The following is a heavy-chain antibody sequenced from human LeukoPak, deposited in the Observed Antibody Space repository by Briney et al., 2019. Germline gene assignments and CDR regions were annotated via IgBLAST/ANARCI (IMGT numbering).Heavy chain of an antibody. J-gene: IGHJ5*02. D-gene: IGHD3-3*01. V-gene: IGHV4-59*01. CDR1: GGSISNKY. CDR2: IYYSGST. Sequence: SETLSLTCTVSGGSISNKYWSWIRQPPGKGLEWIGYIYYSGSTNYNPSLKSRVTILVDTSKNQFSLKLSSVTAADTAVYYCARENRDDFWSGNNWFDPWGQGTLVTVSS. CDR3: ARENRDDFWSGNNWFDP.